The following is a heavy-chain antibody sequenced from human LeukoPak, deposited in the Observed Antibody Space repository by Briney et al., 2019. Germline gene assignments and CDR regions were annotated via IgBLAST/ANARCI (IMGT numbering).Heavy chain of an antibody. J-gene: IGHJ6*02. V-gene: IGHV3-7*03. CDR1: GFPFDRYW. Sequence: GGSLRLSCAASGFPFDRYWMSWVHLAPGKGLEWVANIKHDGSEKTFVDSVKGRFTISRNNAENSLYLQMNSLRAEDTAVYYCARSIGLTGGGVDVWGQGTTVTVSS. D-gene: IGHD3-9*01. CDR3: ARSIGLTGGGVDV. CDR2: IKHDGSEK.